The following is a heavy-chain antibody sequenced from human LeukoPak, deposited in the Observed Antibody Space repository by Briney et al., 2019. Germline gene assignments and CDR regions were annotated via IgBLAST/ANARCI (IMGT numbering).Heavy chain of an antibody. D-gene: IGHD3-22*01. CDR3: ARVLRDYDSRAYDAFDI. CDR1: GFTFSSYA. Sequence: GGSLRLSCAASGFTFSSYAMSWVRQAPGKGLDWVSSISSTSTYILYADSVKGRFTISRDNARNSLYLQMNSLRAEDTAVYYCARVLRDYDSRAYDAFDIWGQGTMVTVSS. V-gene: IGHV3-21*01. CDR2: ISSTSTYI. J-gene: IGHJ3*02.